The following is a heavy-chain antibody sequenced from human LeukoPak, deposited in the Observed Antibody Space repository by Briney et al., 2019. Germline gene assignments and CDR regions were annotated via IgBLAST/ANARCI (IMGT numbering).Heavy chain of an antibody. CDR2: ISGSGGST. D-gene: IGHD3-10*01. V-gene: IGHV3-23*01. CDR1: GFTFSSYA. J-gene: IGHJ4*02. Sequence: GGSLRLSCAASGFTFSSYAMSWVRQAPGKGLEWVSAISGSGGSTYYADSVKGRFTISRDNSKNTLYLQMNSLRAEDTAVYYCAIYPIFGGRNYEDYWGQGTLVTVSS. CDR3: AIYPIFGGRNYEDY.